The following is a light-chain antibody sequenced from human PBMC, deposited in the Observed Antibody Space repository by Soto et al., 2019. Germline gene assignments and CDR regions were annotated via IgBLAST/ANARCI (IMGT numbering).Light chain of an antibody. J-gene: IGKJ4*01. CDR2: AAS. CDR1: QDISNW. V-gene: IGKV1-12*01. CDR3: QKTKSYPLA. Sequence: DIQMTQSPSSVSASVGDRVTITCRASQDISNWLAWYQQRPGKAPNLLIYAASSLQTGVPSRFSGGGFGTDFTLHNSSLPAEDFATYYCQKTKSYPLAFGGGTKVEIK.